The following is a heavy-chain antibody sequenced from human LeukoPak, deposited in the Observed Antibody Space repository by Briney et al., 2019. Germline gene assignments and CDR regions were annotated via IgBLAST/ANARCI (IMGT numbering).Heavy chain of an antibody. V-gene: IGHV4-34*01. J-gene: IGHJ6*03. CDR3: ARSLGYYDPYYMDV. Sequence: PSETLSLTCAVYGGSFSGYYWSWIRQPPGKGLEWIGSIYYSGSTYYNPSLKSRVTISVDTSKNQFSLKLSSVTAADTAVYYCARSLGYYDPYYMDVWGKGTTVTVSS. CDR2: IYYSGST. CDR1: GGSFSGYY. D-gene: IGHD3-3*01.